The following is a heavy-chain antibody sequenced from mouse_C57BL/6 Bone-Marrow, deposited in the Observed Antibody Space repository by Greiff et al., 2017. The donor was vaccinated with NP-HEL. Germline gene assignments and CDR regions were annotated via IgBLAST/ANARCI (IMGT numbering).Heavy chain of an antibody. Sequence: VQLKESGGGLVKPGGSLKLSCAASGFTFSDYGMHWVRQAPEKGLEWVAYISSGSSTIYYADTVKGRFTISRDNAKNTLFLQMTSLRSEDTAMYYCAREGVLITTVVAPYYAMDYWGQGTSVTVSS. CDR1: GFTFSDYG. CDR3: AREGVLITTVVAPYYAMDY. V-gene: IGHV5-17*01. CDR2: ISSGSSTI. J-gene: IGHJ4*01. D-gene: IGHD1-1*01.